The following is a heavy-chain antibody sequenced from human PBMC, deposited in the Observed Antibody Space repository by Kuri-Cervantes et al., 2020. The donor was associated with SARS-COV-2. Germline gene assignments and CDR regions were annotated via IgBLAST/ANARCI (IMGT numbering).Heavy chain of an antibody. V-gene: IGHV4-61*01. CDR3: ARGLSSGSFNWFDP. D-gene: IGHD3-3*01. Sequence: SETLSLTCTVSGGSVTGGPYFWSWIRQLPEKGLEWIGFFSYSGDTNYSPSLKGRVTMSVNPSKNELSMKLTSVTAADTAIYYCARGLSSGSFNWFDPWGQGTLVTVSS. CDR2: FSYSGDT. J-gene: IGHJ5*02. CDR1: GGSVTGGPYF.